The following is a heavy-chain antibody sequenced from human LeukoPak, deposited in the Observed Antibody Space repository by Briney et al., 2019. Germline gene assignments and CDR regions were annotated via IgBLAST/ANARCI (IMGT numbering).Heavy chain of an antibody. V-gene: IGHV4-61*02. CDR2: IYTSGST. CDR3: ARDAAYDGVDY. Sequence: SETLSLTCTVSGGSISSGSYYWSWIRQPAGKGLEWIGRIYTSGSTNYNPSLKSRVTMPVDTSKNQFSLKLSSVTAADTAVYYCARDAAYDGVDYWGQGTLVTVSS. J-gene: IGHJ4*02. CDR1: GGSISSGSYY. D-gene: IGHD3-16*01.